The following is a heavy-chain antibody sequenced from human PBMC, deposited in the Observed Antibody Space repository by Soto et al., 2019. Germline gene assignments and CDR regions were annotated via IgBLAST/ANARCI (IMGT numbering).Heavy chain of an antibody. CDR3: ARVPTIGNAFDI. CDR2: ISSSGSTI. CDR1: GFTFSSYE. J-gene: IGHJ3*02. D-gene: IGHD1-1*01. V-gene: IGHV3-48*03. Sequence: LRISCAASGFTFSSYEMNWVRQAPGKGLEWVSYISSSGSTIYYADSVKGRFTISRDNAKNSLYLQMNSLRAEDTAVYYCARVPTIGNAFDIWGQGTMVTVSS.